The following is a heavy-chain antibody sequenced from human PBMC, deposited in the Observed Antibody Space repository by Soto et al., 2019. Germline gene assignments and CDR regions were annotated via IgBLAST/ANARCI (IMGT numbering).Heavy chain of an antibody. V-gene: IGHV3-23*03. D-gene: IGHD2-15*01. CDR1: GFSFSSHA. Sequence: GGSLRLSCAASGFSFSSHALTWVRQAPGKGLEWVSFIDLSGTTTYYRDSVKGRFTIFKDKSMNTVYLQMNSLTVEDAAVYYCSKDRVPDGIYSFDDWGQGSLVTGSS. CDR2: IDLSGTTT. J-gene: IGHJ5*02. CDR3: SKDRVPDGIYSFDD.